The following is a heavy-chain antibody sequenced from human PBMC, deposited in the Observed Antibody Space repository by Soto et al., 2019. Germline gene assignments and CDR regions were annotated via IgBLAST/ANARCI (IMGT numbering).Heavy chain of an antibody. CDR3: ARYPNPTVAGLPFDL. CDR1: GFTFSSYW. CDR2: TRQDGGQE. J-gene: IGHJ4*02. D-gene: IGHD6-19*01. V-gene: IGHV3-7*03. Sequence: EVQLVESGGGLVQPGGSLRLSCAASGFTFSSYWMSWVRQAPGKGLEWVAHTRQDGGQEYYVDSVKGRFTISRDNAKSSLYLQMNSLRVEDPAVSYCARYPNPTVAGLPFDLWGQGTLVTVSS.